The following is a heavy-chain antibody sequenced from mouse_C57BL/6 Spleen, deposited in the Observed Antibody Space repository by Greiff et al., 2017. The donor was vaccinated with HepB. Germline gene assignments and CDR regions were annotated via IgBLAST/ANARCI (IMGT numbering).Heavy chain of an antibody. D-gene: IGHD1-1*01. CDR3: ARWGYGSSEGFAY. V-gene: IGHV1-81*01. CDR1: GYTFTSYG. J-gene: IGHJ3*01. CDR2: IYPRSGNT. Sequence: QVQLKESGAELARPGASVKLSCKASGYTFTSYGISWVKQRTGQGLEWIGEIYPRSGNTYYNEKFKGKATLTADKSSSTAYMELRSLTSEDSAVYFCARWGYGSSEGFAYWGQGTLVTVSA.